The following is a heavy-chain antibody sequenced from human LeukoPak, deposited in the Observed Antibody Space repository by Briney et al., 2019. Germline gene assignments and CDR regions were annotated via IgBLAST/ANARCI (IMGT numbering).Heavy chain of an antibody. CDR2: IYYRGST. Sequence: SETLSLTCTVSGGSISSTIYYWGWIRQPPGKGLEWIGSIYYRGSTYYNPSLKSRVAISVDTSKNQFSLKLSSVTAADTAVYYCARDDYWGQGTLVTVSS. CDR1: GGSISSTIYY. CDR3: ARDDY. J-gene: IGHJ4*02. V-gene: IGHV4-39*07.